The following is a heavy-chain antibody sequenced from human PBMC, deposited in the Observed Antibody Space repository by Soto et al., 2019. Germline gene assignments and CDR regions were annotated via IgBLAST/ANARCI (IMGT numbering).Heavy chain of an antibody. Sequence: GGSLRLSCAASGFTFSSYAMSWVRQAPGKGLEWVSAISGSGGSTYYADSVKGRFTISRDNSKNTLYLQMNSLRAEDTAVYYCAKYQHGSGSLYYGMDVWGQGTTVTVSS. CDR1: GFTFSSYA. J-gene: IGHJ6*02. D-gene: IGHD3-10*01. V-gene: IGHV3-23*01. CDR2: ISGSGGST. CDR3: AKYQHGSGSLYYGMDV.